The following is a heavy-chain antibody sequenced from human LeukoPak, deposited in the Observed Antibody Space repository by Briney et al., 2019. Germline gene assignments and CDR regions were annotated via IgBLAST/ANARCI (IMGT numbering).Heavy chain of an antibody. J-gene: IGHJ4*02. V-gene: IGHV4-39*07. CDR1: GGSISSSDYY. D-gene: IGHD2-15*01. Sequence: PSETLSLTCNVSGGSISSSDYYWGWLRQPPGKGLEWIGNIYYSGTTYYNPSLKSRFTISVDTSKNQFSLRLSSVTAADTAVYFCSRRPSGGSAIPFDFWGQGALITVSS. CDR3: SRRPSGGSAIPFDF. CDR2: IYYSGTT.